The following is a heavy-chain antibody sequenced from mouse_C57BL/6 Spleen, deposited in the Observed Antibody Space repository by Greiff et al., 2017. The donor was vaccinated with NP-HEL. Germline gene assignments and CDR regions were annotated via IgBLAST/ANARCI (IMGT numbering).Heavy chain of an antibody. Sequence: EVMLVESGEGLVKPGGSLKLSCAASGFTFSSYAMSWVRQTPEKRLEWVAYISSGGDYIYYADTVKGRFTISRDNARTTLYLQLSSLKSEDTAMYYCTRDWRYGNYVFAYWGQGTLVTASA. V-gene: IGHV5-9-1*02. CDR2: ISSGGDYI. CDR1: GFTFSSYA. J-gene: IGHJ3*01. CDR3: TRDWRYGNYVFAY. D-gene: IGHD2-1*01.